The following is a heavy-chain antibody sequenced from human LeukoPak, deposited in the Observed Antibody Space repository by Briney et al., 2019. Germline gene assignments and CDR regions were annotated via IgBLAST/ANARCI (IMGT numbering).Heavy chain of an antibody. CDR2: IYYSGST. CDR3: ARHRSPGYSSSSTFNWFDP. Sequence: SETLSLTCTVSGGSISSSSYYWGWIRQPPGKGLEWIGSIYYSGSTYYNPSLKSRVTISVDTSKNQFSLKLSSVTAADTAVYYCARHRSPGYSSSSTFNWFDPWGQGTLVTVSS. D-gene: IGHD6-13*01. V-gene: IGHV4-39*01. CDR1: GGSISSSSYY. J-gene: IGHJ5*02.